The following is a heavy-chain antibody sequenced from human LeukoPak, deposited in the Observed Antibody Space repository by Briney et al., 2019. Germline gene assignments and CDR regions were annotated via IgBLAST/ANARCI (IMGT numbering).Heavy chain of an antibody. CDR1: GFTFSSYE. V-gene: IGHV3-48*03. Sequence: GGSLRLSCAVSGFTFSSYEMNWVRQAPGKGLEWVSYISSSGSTIYYADSVKGRFTISRDNAKNSLYLQMNSLRAEDTAVYYCARSPSSSGNLWFDSWGQGTLVTVSS. CDR2: ISSSGSTI. CDR3: ARSPSSSGNLWFDS. J-gene: IGHJ5*01. D-gene: IGHD3-10*01.